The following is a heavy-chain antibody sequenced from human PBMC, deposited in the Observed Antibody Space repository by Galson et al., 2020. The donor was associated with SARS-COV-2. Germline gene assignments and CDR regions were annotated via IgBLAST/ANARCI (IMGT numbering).Heavy chain of an antibody. Sequence: SCAASRFTFRSYTMHWVRPAPVKGLALVAYIRSSSGTIYYADSVKGRFTISRDNAKNSLYLQLNSLRVEDTSVYYCARERLEYWGQGTLVTVSS. CDR2: IRSSSGTI. V-gene: IGHV3-48*04. CDR1: RFTFRSYT. CDR3: ARERLEY. D-gene: IGHD1-1*01. J-gene: IGHJ4*02.